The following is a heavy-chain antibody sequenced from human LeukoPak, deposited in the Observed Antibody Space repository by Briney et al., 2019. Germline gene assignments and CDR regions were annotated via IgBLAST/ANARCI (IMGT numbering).Heavy chain of an antibody. CDR1: GFSFSTYW. J-gene: IGHJ4*02. CDR2: IKQDGTEK. Sequence: GGSLRLSCAASGFSFSTYWMSWVRQAPGKGLEWVANIKQDGTEKYYVDSVKGRFTISRDNAKNSLYLQMNSLRVEDTAVYYCAKVAKYYYGPETYYFFEQWGQGTPVTASS. V-gene: IGHV3-7*01. CDR3: AKVAKYYYGPETYYFFEQ. D-gene: IGHD3-10*01.